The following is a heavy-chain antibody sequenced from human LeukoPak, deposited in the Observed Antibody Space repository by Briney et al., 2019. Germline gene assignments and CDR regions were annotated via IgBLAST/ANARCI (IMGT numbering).Heavy chain of an antibody. V-gene: IGHV3-43*02. CDR2: ITVDGRTT. Sequence: TGGSLRLSCAASGFTFDDHVMHWVRQAPGKGLEWVSLITVDGRTTYYADSVKGRFTISRDNRKNSLYLQMNSLRPEDTALYYCGKTLSWVPPDYWGQGSLVTVSS. J-gene: IGHJ4*02. CDR3: GKTLSWVPPDY. CDR1: GFTFDDHV. D-gene: IGHD3-16*02.